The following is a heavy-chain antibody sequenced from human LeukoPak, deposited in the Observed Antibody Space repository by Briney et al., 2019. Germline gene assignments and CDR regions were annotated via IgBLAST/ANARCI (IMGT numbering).Heavy chain of an antibody. CDR3: ARDSVAGYYDFWSGPRPLGNFDY. Sequence: GGSLRLSCAASKFTFTNYWMSWVRQAPGKGLEWVANIKQDGSEKYYVDSVKGRFTISRDNAKNSLYLQMNSLRAEDTAVYYCARDSVAGYYDFWSGPRPLGNFDYWGQGTLVTVSS. D-gene: IGHD3-3*01. CDR1: KFTFTNYW. V-gene: IGHV3-7*01. J-gene: IGHJ4*02. CDR2: IKQDGSEK.